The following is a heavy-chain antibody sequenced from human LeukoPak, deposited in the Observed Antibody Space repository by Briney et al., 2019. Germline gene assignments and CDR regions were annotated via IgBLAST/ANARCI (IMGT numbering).Heavy chain of an antibody. J-gene: IGHJ4*02. CDR2: INHSGST. D-gene: IGHD6-19*01. V-gene: IGHV4-34*01. CDR3: RGSSGWFKYYFDY. CDR1: GGSCSGYY. Sequence: PSETLSLTCAVYGGSCSGYYWSWIRQPPGKGQEGIEEINHSGSTNYNPSLKSRVTISVDTSKNQFSLKLSSVTAADTAVYYCRGSSGWFKYYFDYWGQGTLVTVSS.